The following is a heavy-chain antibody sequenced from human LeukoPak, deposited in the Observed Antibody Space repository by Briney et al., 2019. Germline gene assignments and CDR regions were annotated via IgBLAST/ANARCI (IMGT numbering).Heavy chain of an antibody. CDR1: GFIFTSYA. CDR3: ARDPNIPPQIGC. J-gene: IGHJ4*02. Sequence: PGGSLRLSCAASGFIFTSYAMSWVRQAPGKGLVWVSRINSDGSSTSYADSVKGRFTISRDNAKNTLYLQMNSLRAEDTAVYYCARDPNIPPQIGCWGQGTLVTVSS. CDR2: INSDGSST. D-gene: IGHD2-2*02. V-gene: IGHV3-74*01.